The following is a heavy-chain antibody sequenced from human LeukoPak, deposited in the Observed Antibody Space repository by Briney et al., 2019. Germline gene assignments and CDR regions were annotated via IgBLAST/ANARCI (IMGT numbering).Heavy chain of an antibody. D-gene: IGHD6-19*01. J-gene: IGHJ4*02. CDR3: ARDDGYSGGWYIITRFDY. CDR1: GYTFTGYY. CDR2: INPNSGGT. Sequence: ASVKVSCKASGYTFTGYYMHWVRQAPGQRLEWMGRINPNSGGTNYAQKFQGRVTMTRDPSISTAYMELSRLRSDDTAVYYCARDDGYSGGWYIITRFDYWGQGTLVTVSS. V-gene: IGHV1-2*06.